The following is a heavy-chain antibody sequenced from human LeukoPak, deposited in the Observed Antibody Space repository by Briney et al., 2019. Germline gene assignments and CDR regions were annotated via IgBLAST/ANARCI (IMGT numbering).Heavy chain of an antibody. CDR2: INPNSGGT. Sequence: GASVKVSCKASGYTFTGYYMHWVRQAPGQGLEWMGWINPNSGGTNYAQKFQGRVTITADESTGTAYMELSSLRSEDTAVYYCARTLYDFWSGYYLDYWGQGTLVTVSS. V-gene: IGHV1-2*02. CDR3: ARTLYDFWSGYYLDY. D-gene: IGHD3-3*01. J-gene: IGHJ4*02. CDR1: GYTFTGYY.